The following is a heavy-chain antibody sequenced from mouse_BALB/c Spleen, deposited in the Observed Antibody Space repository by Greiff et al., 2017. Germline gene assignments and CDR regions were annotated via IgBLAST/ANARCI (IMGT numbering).Heavy chain of an antibody. CDR3: AREGGLTGSDYAMDY. Sequence: EVKLEESGGGLVKPGGSLKLSCAASGFTFSSYAMSWVRQTPEKRLEWVASISSGGSTYYPDSVKGRFTISRDNARNILYLQMSSLRSEDTAMYYCAREGGLTGSDYAMDYWGQGTSVTVSS. CDR1: GFTFSSYA. V-gene: IGHV5-6-5*01. J-gene: IGHJ4*01. CDR2: ISSGGST. D-gene: IGHD1-1*01.